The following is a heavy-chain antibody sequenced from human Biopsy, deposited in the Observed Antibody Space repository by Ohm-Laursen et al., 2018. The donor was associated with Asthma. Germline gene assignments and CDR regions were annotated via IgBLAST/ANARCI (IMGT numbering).Heavy chain of an antibody. CDR3: ARDLRSDNWNPWGMDV. D-gene: IGHD1-20*01. J-gene: IGHJ6*02. Sequence: SLRLSCAASGFTFSDYDMHWVRQAPGKGLEWVAVISYDGTDKDYADSVKGRFTFSRDNSQNTLSLEMNSLRVEDTAVYYCARDLRSDNWNPWGMDVWGLGTTVTVAS. V-gene: IGHV3-30-3*01. CDR2: ISYDGTDK. CDR1: GFTFSDYD.